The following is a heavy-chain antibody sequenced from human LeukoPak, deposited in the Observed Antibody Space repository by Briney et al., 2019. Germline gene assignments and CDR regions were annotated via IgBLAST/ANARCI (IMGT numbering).Heavy chain of an antibody. V-gene: IGHV3-21*01. CDR1: GFTFSDYS. J-gene: IGHJ6*02. D-gene: IGHD3-22*01. CDR3: ARDETSTGYPVGMDV. Sequence: GGSLRLSCAASGFTFSDYSMNWVRQAPGGGLEWVSSISFTSSYIYYADSVKGRFTISRDNAKNSLYLQMNSLRAEDTAVYYCARDETSTGYPVGMDVWGQGTTVTVSS. CDR2: ISFTSSYI.